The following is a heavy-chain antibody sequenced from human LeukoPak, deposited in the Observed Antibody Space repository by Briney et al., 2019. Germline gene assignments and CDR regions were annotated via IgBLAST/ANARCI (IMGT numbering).Heavy chain of an antibody. CDR2: ISGRDGST. CDR1: GFTFSSYA. J-gene: IGHJ6*03. D-gene: IGHD3-10*01. V-gene: IGHV3-23*01. Sequence: GGSLRLSCAASGFTFSSYAMNWVRQAPGKGLEWVSAISGRDGSTYYADSVKGRFTISRDNSKNTLYLQMNSLRSEDTAVYYCARGRRDPITMVRGVTRYYYYYMDVWGKGTTVTISS. CDR3: ARGRRDPITMVRGVTRYYYYYMDV.